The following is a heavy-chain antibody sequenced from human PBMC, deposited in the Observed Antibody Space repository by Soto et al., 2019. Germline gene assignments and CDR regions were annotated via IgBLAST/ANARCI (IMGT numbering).Heavy chain of an antibody. CDR3: AKDRNPLEPGNYHYGMYX. J-gene: IGHJ6*02. Sequence: GGSLRLSFAASGFTFSSYGMHWVRQAPGKGLEWVSFISYDGSNKYYADSVKGRFTISRDNSKNTLYLQMNSLRAEDTAVYYCAKDRNPLEPGNYHYGMYXWGQGTTFTVS. V-gene: IGHV3-30*18. D-gene: IGHD1-1*01. CDR1: GFTFSSYG. CDR2: ISYDGSNK.